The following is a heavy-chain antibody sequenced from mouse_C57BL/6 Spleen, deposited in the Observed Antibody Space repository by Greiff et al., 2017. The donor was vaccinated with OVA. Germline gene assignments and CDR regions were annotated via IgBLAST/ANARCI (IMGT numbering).Heavy chain of an antibody. D-gene: IGHD2-4*01. CDR1: GYTFTDYY. Sequence: QVQLKESGAELVRPGASVKLSCKASGYTFTDYYINWVKQRPGQGLEWIARIYPGSGNTYYNEKFKGKATLTAEKSSSTAYMQLSSLTSGDFAVYVCARAGVDYDSGWFAYWGQGTLVTGSA. CDR3: ARAGVDYDSGWFAY. V-gene: IGHV1-76*01. J-gene: IGHJ3*01. CDR2: IYPGSGNT.